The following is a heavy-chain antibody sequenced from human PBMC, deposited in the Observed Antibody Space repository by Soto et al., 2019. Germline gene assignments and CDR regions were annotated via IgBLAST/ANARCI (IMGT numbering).Heavy chain of an antibody. D-gene: IGHD3-3*01. J-gene: IGHJ4*02. CDR2: ISAYNGNT. CDR1: GYTLTSYG. V-gene: IGHV1-18*01. CDR3: ARDKGTPTVTIFGVVIIPRIDY. Sequence: GASVKVSCKASGYTLTSYGISWVRQAPGQGLEWMGWISAYNGNTNYAQKLQGRVTMTTDTSTSTAYMELRSLRSDDTAVYYCARDKGTPTVTIFGVVIIPRIDYWGQGTLVTVSS.